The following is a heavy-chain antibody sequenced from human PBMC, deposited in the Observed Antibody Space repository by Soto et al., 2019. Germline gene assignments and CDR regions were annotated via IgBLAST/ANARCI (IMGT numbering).Heavy chain of an antibody. Sequence: QVQLVQPGAEVKKPGSSVKVSCKVSGGTFISYAISWVRQAPGRGLEWMGGVIPVFGTANYTAKFQGRVTITTAASATTAYLELSSLRSQATALYYFARGSVTTSLTALDSWGQRTLVTVSS. D-gene: IGHD4-17*01. CDR3: ARGSVTTSLTALDS. J-gene: IGHJ5*01. V-gene: IGHV1-69*01. CDR1: GGTFISYA. CDR2: VIPVFGTA.